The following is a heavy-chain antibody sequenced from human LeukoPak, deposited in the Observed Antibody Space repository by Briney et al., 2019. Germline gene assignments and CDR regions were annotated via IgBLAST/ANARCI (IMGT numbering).Heavy chain of an antibody. CDR1: GGSFSGYY. V-gene: IGHV4-34*01. CDR2: INHSGST. D-gene: IGHD3-10*01. J-gene: IGHJ5*02. CDR3: ARAPRITMVRGVILWFDP. Sequence: SETLSLTCAVYGGSFSGYYWSWIRQPPGKGLEWIGEINHSGSTNYNPSLKSRVTISVDTSKNQFSLKLSSVTAADTAVYYCARAPRITMVRGVILWFDPWGQGTLVTVSS.